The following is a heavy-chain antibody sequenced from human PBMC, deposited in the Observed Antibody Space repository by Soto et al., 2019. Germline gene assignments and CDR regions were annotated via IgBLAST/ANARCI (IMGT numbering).Heavy chain of an antibody. CDR1: GGSISSGDYY. CDR2: IYYSGST. V-gene: IGHV4-30-4*01. Sequence: QVQLQESGPGLVKPSQTLSLTCTVSGGSISSGDYYWSWIRQPPGKGLEWIGYIYYSGSTYYNPSLKSRVTISVDTSKNQFSLKLSSVTAADTAVYYCVRYGSGSYDAFDIWGQGTMVTVSS. CDR3: VRYGSGSYDAFDI. J-gene: IGHJ3*02. D-gene: IGHD3-10*01.